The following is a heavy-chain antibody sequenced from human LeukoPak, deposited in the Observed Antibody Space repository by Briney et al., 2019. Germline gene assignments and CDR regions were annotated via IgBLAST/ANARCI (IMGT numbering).Heavy chain of an antibody. Sequence: SETLSLTCIVSGGSISSGNYYWGWIRQPPGKGLEWIGIIYYSGSTYYNPSLKSRVTISVDTSKNQFSLKLSSVTAADTAVYYCARSSSWYLRWLQFFDYWGQGTLVTVSS. V-gene: IGHV4-39*01. CDR2: IYYSGST. J-gene: IGHJ4*02. CDR1: GGSISSGNYY. CDR3: ARSSSWYLRWLQFFDY. D-gene: IGHD6-13*01.